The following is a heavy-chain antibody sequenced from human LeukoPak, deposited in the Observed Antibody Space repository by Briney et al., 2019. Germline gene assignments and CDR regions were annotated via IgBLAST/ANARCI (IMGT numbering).Heavy chain of an antibody. V-gene: IGHV4-59*01. J-gene: IGHJ4*02. Sequence: PSETLSLTCTVSGGSISNYYWNWIRQPPGKGLEWIGYIYYTGNTNYNPSLKSRVTISVDTSKNQFSLKLSSVTAADTAVYYCARDMPQYYYGSGSYYNVGFDYWGQGTLVTVSS. CDR3: ARDMPQYYYGSGSYYNVGFDY. CDR1: GGSISNYY. CDR2: IYYTGNT. D-gene: IGHD3-10*01.